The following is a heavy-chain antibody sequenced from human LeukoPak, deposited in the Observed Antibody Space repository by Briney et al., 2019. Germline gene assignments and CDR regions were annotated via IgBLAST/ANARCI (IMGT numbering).Heavy chain of an antibody. CDR2: NYPGEYDT. CDR1: GYHFTSYW. J-gene: IGHJ4*02. V-gene: IGHV5-51*01. Sequence: GGALKISFKGSGYHFTSYWIGWGRPGTGKGVGWRGINYPGEYDTRYSPSFQGRVTISADKSISTAYLQWSSLKASDTAMYYCARHPINFFFDYWGQGTLVTVSS. CDR3: ARHPINFFFDY. D-gene: IGHD1-20*01.